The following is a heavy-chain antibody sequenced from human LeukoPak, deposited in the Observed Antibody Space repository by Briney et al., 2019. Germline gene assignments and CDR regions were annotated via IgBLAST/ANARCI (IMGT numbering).Heavy chain of an antibody. J-gene: IGHJ4*02. CDR3: VRGHRDYDFLTGYYYNY. CDR2: INHSGST. V-gene: IGHV4-34*01. D-gene: IGHD3-9*01. Sequence: SETLSLTCAVYGGSFSGYYWSWIRQPPGKGLEWIGEINHSGSTNYNPSLKSRVTISVDTSKNQFSLKLSSVTAADTAVYYCVRGHRDYDFLTGYYYNYWGQGTLVTVSS. CDR1: GGSFSGYY.